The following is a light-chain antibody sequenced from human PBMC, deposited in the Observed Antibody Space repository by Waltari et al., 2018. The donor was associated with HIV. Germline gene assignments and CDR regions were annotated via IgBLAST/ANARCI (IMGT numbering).Light chain of an antibody. CDR2: GNP. V-gene: IGLV1-40*01. Sequence: QSVLTQPPSVSGAPGQRVTISCTGSSSNIGAGYDVHWYQQLPGTAPKVLIYGNPNRPSGVPDRFSGSKSGTSASLAITGLQAEDEADYYCQSYDSSLSGFVVFGGGTKVTAL. CDR3: QSYDSSLSGFVV. CDR1: SSNIGAGYD. J-gene: IGLJ2*01.